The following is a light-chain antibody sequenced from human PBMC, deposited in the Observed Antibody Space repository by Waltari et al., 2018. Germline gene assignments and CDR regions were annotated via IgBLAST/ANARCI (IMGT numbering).Light chain of an antibody. CDR3: SSYTSSSTLV. Sequence: QSALTQPASVSGSTGQSITLSCTGTSSDVGGYNYVPWYQHHPGKAPKLMSYDVSNRPSGVSNRFSGSKSGNTASLTISGLQAEDEADYHCSSYTSSSTLVFGGGTKLTVL. V-gene: IGLV2-14*03. J-gene: IGLJ3*02. CDR1: SSDVGGYNY. CDR2: DVS.